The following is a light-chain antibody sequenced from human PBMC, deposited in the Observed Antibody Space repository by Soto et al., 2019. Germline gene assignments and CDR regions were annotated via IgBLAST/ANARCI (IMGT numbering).Light chain of an antibody. CDR2: GAS. CDR3: QQYGSSTWT. CDR1: QSVSSSY. Sequence: EIVLTQSPGTLSLSPGERATLSCRASQSVSSSYLAWYQQKPGQAPRLLIYGASSRATGLPDRFSGSGSGTDFTLTISRLEPEDFAVYYCQQYGSSTWTFGQGTTVEIK. J-gene: IGKJ1*01. V-gene: IGKV3-20*01.